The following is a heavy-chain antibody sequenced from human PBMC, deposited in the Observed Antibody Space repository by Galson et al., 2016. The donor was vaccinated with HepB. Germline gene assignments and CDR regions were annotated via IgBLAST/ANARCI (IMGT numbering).Heavy chain of an antibody. J-gene: IGHJ3*01. CDR3: AREGDIVVPVSADDAFDL. Sequence: SVKVSCKASGYSLSDYNLHWVRQASGQGLEWMGWINPDTGASNCTQRFQGRVFMASDTSISTAYLELRSLRSGDTATYYCAREGDIVVPVSADDAFDLWGQGTMVTV. V-gene: IGHV1-2*02. D-gene: IGHD2-15*01. CDR2: INPDTGAS. CDR1: GYSLSDYN.